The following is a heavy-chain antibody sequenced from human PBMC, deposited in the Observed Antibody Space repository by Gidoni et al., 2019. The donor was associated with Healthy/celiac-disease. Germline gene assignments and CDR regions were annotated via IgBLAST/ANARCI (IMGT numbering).Heavy chain of an antibody. J-gene: IGHJ6*02. V-gene: IGHV3-23*01. Sequence: EVQLLESGGGLVQPGGSLRLSCAASGFTFSSYAMSWVRQAPGKGLEWVAAISGSGGSTYYADSVKGRFTISRDKSKNTLYLQMNSLRAEDTAVYYCLVSPGMDVWGQGTTVTVSS. CDR3: LVSPGMDV. CDR1: GFTFSSYA. CDR2: ISGSGGST. D-gene: IGHD2-2*01.